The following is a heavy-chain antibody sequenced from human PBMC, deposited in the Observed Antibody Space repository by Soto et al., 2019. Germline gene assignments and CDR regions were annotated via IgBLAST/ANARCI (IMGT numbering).Heavy chain of an antibody. CDR3: AKDMGSYYDFWSGNNHPSYGMDV. CDR1: GFTFDDYA. Sequence: GGSLRLSCAASGFTFDDYAMHWVRQAPGKGLEWVSGISWNSGSIGYADSVKGRFTISRDNAKNSLYLQMNSLRAEDTALYYCAKDMGSYYDFWSGNNHPSYGMDVWGQGTTVTVSS. V-gene: IGHV3-9*01. D-gene: IGHD3-3*01. J-gene: IGHJ6*02. CDR2: ISWNSGSI.